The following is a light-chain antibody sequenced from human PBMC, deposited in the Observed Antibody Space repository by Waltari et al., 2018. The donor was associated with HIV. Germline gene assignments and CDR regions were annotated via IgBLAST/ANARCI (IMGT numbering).Light chain of an antibody. V-gene: IGLV1-51*01. Sequence: QSVLTQPPSVSAAPGQKVTISCSGSSSNTGNNYVSWYQQVPGTAPKLLIYNNNKRPSGIPDRFSGSKSGTSATLGITGLQTGDEADYYCGTWDSSLSDWVFGGGTKLTVL. CDR3: GTWDSSLSDWV. CDR1: SSNTGNNY. CDR2: NNN. J-gene: IGLJ3*02.